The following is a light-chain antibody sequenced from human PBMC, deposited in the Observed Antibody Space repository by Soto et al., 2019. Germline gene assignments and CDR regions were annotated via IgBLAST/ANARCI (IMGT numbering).Light chain of an antibody. CDR1: QSVLYSSNKKNN. J-gene: IGKJ4*01. CDR3: QQYYSTPHT. CDR2: WAS. V-gene: IGKV4-1*01. Sequence: DIVMTQSPDSLAVSLGERATINCKSSQSVLYSSNKKNNLAWYQQKPGQPPKLLIYWASTRESGVPDRFSGSGSGTAFSLTISSLQAEDVAVYYCQQYYSTPHTFGGGTKVEIK.